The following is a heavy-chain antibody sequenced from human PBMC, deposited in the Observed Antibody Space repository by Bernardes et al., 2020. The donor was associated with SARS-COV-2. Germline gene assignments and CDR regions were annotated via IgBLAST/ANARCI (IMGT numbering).Heavy chain of an antibody. CDR3: AKYPDYGGNSDFDY. CDR1: GFSFSSYA. V-gene: IGHV3-23*01. Sequence: GVSLRLSCAASGFSFSSYAMSWVRQAPGKGLEWVSAISGSGCSTYYADSVKGRFTISRDNSKNTLYLQMISLRAEDTAVYYCAKYPDYGGNSDFDYWGQGTLVTVSS. CDR2: ISGSGCST. J-gene: IGHJ4*02. D-gene: IGHD4-17*01.